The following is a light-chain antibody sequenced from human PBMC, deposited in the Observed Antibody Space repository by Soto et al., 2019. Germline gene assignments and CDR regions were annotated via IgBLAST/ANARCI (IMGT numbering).Light chain of an antibody. J-gene: IGLJ3*02. Sequence: QSALTQPPSASGSPGQSVTISCTGTSSDVGAYNFVSWYQQHPGKAPKVMIYEVNKRPSGVPDRFSGSKSGNTASLTVSGLQAEDEADYYCSSYAGSNILVFGGGTKLTVL. CDR3: SSYAGSNILV. CDR1: SSDVGAYNF. V-gene: IGLV2-8*01. CDR2: EVN.